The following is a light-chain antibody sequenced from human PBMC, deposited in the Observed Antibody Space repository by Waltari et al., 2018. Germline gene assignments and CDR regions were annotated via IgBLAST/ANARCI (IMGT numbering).Light chain of an antibody. CDR3: AAWDDSLNVWV. Sequence: QSVLTQPPSASGTPGQRVPIHCYGSSSNIGSNPANWYQQLPGTAPKLLIYSNNQRPSGVPDRFSGSKSGTSVSLAISGLQSEDEADYYCAAWDDSLNVWVFGGGTKLTVL. V-gene: IGLV1-44*01. CDR1: SSNIGSNP. CDR2: SNN. J-gene: IGLJ3*02.